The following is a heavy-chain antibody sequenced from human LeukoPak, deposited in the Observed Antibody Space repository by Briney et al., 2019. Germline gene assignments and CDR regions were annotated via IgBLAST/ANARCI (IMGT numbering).Heavy chain of an antibody. J-gene: IGHJ4*02. CDR1: GCSISSGDYY. V-gene: IGHV4-30-4*01. Sequence: SQTLSLTCTVSGCSISSGDYYWSWIRQPPGKGLEWIGYIYYSGSTYYNPSLKSRVTISVDTSKNQFSLKLSSVTAADTAVYYCASSSSRGWYDYWGQGTLVTVSS. D-gene: IGHD6-19*01. CDR3: ASSSSRGWYDY. CDR2: IYYSGST.